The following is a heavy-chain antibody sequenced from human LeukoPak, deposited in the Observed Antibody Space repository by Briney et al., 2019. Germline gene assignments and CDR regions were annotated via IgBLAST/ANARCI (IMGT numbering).Heavy chain of an antibody. CDR2: ISAYNGNT. D-gene: IGHD2-15*01. V-gene: IGHV1-18*04. J-gene: IGHJ4*02. CDR1: GYTFTSYG. Sequence: ASVKVSCKASGYTFTSYGISWVRQAPGQGLEWMGWISAYNGNTNYAQKLQGRVTMTTDASTSTAYMELRSLRSDDTAVYYCARDTGYCSGGSCYSYWGQGTLVTVSS. CDR3: ARDTGYCSGGSCYSY.